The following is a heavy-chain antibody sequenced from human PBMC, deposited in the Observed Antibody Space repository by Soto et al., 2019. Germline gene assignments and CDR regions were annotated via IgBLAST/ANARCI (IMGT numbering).Heavy chain of an antibody. CDR2: IYYSGST. V-gene: IGHV4-59*01. CDR1: GGSISSYY. CDR3: ARVAVVTRNYYYYGMDV. Sequence: PSETLSLTCTVSGGSISSYYWSWIRQPPGKGLEWIGYIYYSGSTNYNPSLKSRVTISVDTSKNQFSLKLSSVTAADTAVYYCARVAVVTRNYYYYGMDVWGQGTTVTAP. D-gene: IGHD2-21*02. J-gene: IGHJ6*02.